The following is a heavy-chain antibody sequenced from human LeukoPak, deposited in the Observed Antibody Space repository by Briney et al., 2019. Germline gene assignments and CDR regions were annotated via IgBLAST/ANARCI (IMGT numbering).Heavy chain of an antibody. J-gene: IGHJ4*02. CDR3: ARDGGGSTYYFDS. CDR1: GFNFNDYY. Sequence: PGGSLRLSCAAPGFNFNDYYMSWIRQAPGKGLEWLSLISNTGRSIYYADSVKGRFTISRDRATSSLYLQMNSLRADDTAVYYCARDGGGSTYYFDSWGQGTLVTVSS. CDR2: ISNTGRSI. D-gene: IGHD1-26*01. V-gene: IGHV3-11*01.